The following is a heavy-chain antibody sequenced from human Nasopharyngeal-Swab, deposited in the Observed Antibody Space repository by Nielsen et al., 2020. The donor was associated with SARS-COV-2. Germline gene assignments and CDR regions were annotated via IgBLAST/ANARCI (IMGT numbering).Heavy chain of an antibody. D-gene: IGHD6-13*01. CDR2: INHSGST. J-gene: IGHJ4*02. CDR1: GGSFSGYY. Sequence: SETLSLTCAVYGGSFSGYYWSWIRQPPGKGLEWIGEINHSGSTNYNPSLKSRVTISVDTSKNQFSLQLNSVTPEDTAVYYCARDEGKAAGDFDYWGQGTLVTVSS. V-gene: IGHV4-34*01. CDR3: ARDEGKAAGDFDY.